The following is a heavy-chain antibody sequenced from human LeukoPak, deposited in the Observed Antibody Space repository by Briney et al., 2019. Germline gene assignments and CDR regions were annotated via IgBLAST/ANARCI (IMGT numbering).Heavy chain of an antibody. CDR3: ARDRLGIGNDY. Sequence: GGSLRLSCAASGFTFSSYWMSWVPQAPGQGLEGVANIKKDGSEKYYVDSAKGRFTISRDNAKNSLYLQMNSLRAEDTAVYYCARDRLGIGNDYWGQGTLVTVSS. J-gene: IGHJ4*02. D-gene: IGHD7-27*01. V-gene: IGHV3-7*01. CDR2: IKKDGSEK. CDR1: GFTFSSYW.